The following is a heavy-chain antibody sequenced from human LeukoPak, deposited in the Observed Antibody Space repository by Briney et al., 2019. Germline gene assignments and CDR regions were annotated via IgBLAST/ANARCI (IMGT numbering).Heavy chain of an antibody. CDR1: GYTFTSYY. CDR2: INPSGGST. CDR3: ARVTWELLSGDY. Sequence: GASVKASCKASGYTFTSYYMHWVRQAPGQGLEWMGIINPSGGSTSYAQKFQGRVTMTRDTSTSTVYMELSSLRSEDTAVYYCARVTWELLSGDYWGQGTLVTVSS. V-gene: IGHV1-46*01. J-gene: IGHJ4*02. D-gene: IGHD1-26*01.